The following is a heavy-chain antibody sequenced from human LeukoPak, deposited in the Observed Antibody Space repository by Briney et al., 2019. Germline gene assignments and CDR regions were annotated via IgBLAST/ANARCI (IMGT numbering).Heavy chain of an antibody. Sequence: ASVKVSCKASGYTFTGYYMHWVRQAPGQGLEWTGWINPNSGGTNYAQKFQGRVTMTRDTSISTAYMELSRLRSDDTAVYYCAREIPDSGSYCYWGQGTLVTVSS. D-gene: IGHD1-26*01. CDR2: INPNSGGT. J-gene: IGHJ4*02. CDR1: GYTFTGYY. V-gene: IGHV1-2*02. CDR3: AREIPDSGSYCY.